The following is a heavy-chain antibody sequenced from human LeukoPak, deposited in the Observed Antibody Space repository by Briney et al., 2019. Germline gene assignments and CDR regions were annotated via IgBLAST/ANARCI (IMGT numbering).Heavy chain of an antibody. D-gene: IGHD6-13*01. Sequence: GESLKISCKGSGYSFTFYWIGWVRQMPGKGLEWMGIIYPGDSDTRYSPSFQGQVTISADKSISTAYLQWSSLKASDTAMYYCARQGGNSSSWYMGGDAFDIWGQGTMVTVSS. CDR2: IYPGDSDT. J-gene: IGHJ3*02. CDR1: GYSFTFYW. V-gene: IGHV5-51*01. CDR3: ARQGGNSSSWYMGGDAFDI.